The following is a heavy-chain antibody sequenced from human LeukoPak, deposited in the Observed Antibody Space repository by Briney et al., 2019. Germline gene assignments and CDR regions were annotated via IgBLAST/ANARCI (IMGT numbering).Heavy chain of an antibody. CDR3: ARVFGWYMDV. D-gene: IGHD3-10*01. CDR1: GFTFSDYN. Sequence: GGSLRLSCAASGFTFSDYNMNWVRQAPGKGLEWVSSISTASSYIYYADSMKGRFTISRNNAKNSLYLQMNSLRAEDTAVYYCARVFGWYMDVWGKGTTVTVSS. J-gene: IGHJ6*03. V-gene: IGHV3-21*01. CDR2: ISTASSYI.